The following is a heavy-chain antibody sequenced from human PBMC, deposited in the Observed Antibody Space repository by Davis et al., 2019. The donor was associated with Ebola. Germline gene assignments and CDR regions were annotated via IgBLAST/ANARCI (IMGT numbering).Heavy chain of an antibody. CDR3: ARARHSSTWFLGDFDY. CDR2: IKQDGSEK. CDR1: GFTVSSYW. J-gene: IGHJ4*02. D-gene: IGHD6-13*01. V-gene: IGHV3-7*03. Sequence: PGGSLRLSCAASGFTVSSYWMSWVRQAPGKGLEWVANIKQDGSEKYYVDSVKGRFTISRDNAKNSLYLQMNSPRAEDTAVYYCARARHSSTWFLGDFDYWGQGTLVTVSS.